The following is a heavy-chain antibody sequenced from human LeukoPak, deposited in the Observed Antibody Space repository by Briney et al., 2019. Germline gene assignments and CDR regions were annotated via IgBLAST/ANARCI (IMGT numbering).Heavy chain of an antibody. Sequence: RASETLSLTCSVSSVSIRSNYWRWVRQPPGKGLEWIGYIYYTGISKYNPSLKSRVTILIDTSRNQFSLKLSSVTAADTAIYYCARGTYNTSPPDLWGQGTMVTVSS. J-gene: IGHJ3*01. CDR1: SVSIRSNY. CDR2: IYYTGIS. V-gene: IGHV4-59*01. D-gene: IGHD1-14*01. CDR3: ARGTYNTSPPDL.